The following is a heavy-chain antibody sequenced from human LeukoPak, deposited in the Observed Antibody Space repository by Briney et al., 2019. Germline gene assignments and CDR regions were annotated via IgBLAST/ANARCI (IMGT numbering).Heavy chain of an antibody. CDR3: ARERSLESSGRPFDY. Sequence: PGRSLRLSCAASGFTFSSYGMHWVRQAPGKGLEWVAVIWYDGSNKYYVDSVKGRFTISRDNSKNTLYLQMNSLRAEDTAVYYCARERSLESSGRPFDYWGQGTLVTASS. CDR2: IWYDGSNK. V-gene: IGHV3-33*01. CDR1: GFTFSSYG. J-gene: IGHJ4*02. D-gene: IGHD6-19*01.